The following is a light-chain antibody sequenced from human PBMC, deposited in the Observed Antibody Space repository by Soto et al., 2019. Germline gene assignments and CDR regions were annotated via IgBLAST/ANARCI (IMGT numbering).Light chain of an antibody. J-gene: IGKJ1*01. CDR2: GAS. CDR3: QQYGSTPWT. CDR1: QSVSSNY. Sequence: EIVLTQSPGTLSLSPGERATLSCRASQSVSSNYLAWYQQKPGQTPRLLIYGASSRASGIPDRFSGSGSGTDFTLTISRLEPEDLAVYYCQQYGSTPWTFGPGTKVEI. V-gene: IGKV3-20*01.